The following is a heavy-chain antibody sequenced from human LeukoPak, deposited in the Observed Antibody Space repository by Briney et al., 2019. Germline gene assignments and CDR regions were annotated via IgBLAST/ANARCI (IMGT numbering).Heavy chain of an antibody. CDR3: ARGQYDFWSGYDVNWFDP. D-gene: IGHD3-3*01. V-gene: IGHV4-61*02. J-gene: IGHJ5*02. CDR2: IYPSGNT. Sequence: SETLSLTCAVSGVSMRTGLYYWNWIRQPAGKGLEWIGRIYPSGNTNYNPSLEGRVTISVDTAKNQFSLKLISVTAADTALYYCARGQYDFWSGYDVNWFDPWGQGTLVTVSS. CDR1: GVSMRTGLYY.